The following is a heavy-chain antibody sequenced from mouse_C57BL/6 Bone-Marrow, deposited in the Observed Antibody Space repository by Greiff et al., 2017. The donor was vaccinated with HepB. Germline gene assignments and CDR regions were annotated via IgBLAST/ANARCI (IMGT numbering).Heavy chain of an antibody. D-gene: IGHD2-2*01. CDR3: ARERLRRLYWYFDV. V-gene: IGHV1-7*01. CDR1: GYTFTSYW. J-gene: IGHJ1*03. CDR2: INPSSGYT. Sequence: QVQLQQSGAELAKPGASVKLSCKASGYTFTSYWMHWVKQRPGQGLEWIGYINPSSGYTKYNQKFKDKATLTAAKSSSTAYMQLSSLTYEDSAVYYCARERLRRLYWYFDVWGTGTTVTVSS.